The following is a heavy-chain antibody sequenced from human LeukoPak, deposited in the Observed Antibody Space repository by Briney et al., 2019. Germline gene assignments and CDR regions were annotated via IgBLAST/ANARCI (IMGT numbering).Heavy chain of an antibody. D-gene: IGHD1-26*01. Sequence: SVKVSCKASGGTFSSYTISWVRQAPGQGLEWMGWIIPILGIANYAQKFQGRVTITADKSTSTAYMELSSLRSEDTAVYYCARAGSYCHFDYWGQGTLVTVSS. CDR1: GGTFSSYT. CDR2: IIPILGIA. V-gene: IGHV1-69*10. J-gene: IGHJ4*02. CDR3: ARAGSYCHFDY.